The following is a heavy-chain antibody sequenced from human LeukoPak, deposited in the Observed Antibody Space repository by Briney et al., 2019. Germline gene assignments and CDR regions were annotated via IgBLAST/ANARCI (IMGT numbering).Heavy chain of an antibody. CDR3: ARARITFGGVIVIDY. D-gene: IGHD3-16*02. CDR2: IYYSGST. CDR1: GGSISRYY. Sequence: SETLSLTCTVSGGSISRYYWSWIRQPPGKGLEWIGYIYYSGSTNYNPSLKSRVTISVDTSKNQFSLTLSSVTAADTAVYYCARARITFGGVIVIDYWGQGTLVTVSS. J-gene: IGHJ4*02. V-gene: IGHV4-59*01.